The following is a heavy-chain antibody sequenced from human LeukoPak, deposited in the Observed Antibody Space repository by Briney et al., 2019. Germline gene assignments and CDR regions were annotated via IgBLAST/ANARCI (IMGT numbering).Heavy chain of an antibody. J-gene: IGHJ1*01. CDR2: INHSGST. V-gene: IGHV4-34*01. CDR1: GGSFSGYY. CDR3: ARLADCSSTSCLEYFQH. D-gene: IGHD2-2*01. Sequence: SETLSLTCAVYGGSFSGYYWSWIRQPPGKGLEWIGEINHSGSTNYNPSLKSRVTISVDTSKNQFSLKLSSVTAADTAVYYCARLADCSSTSCLEYFQHWGQGTLVTASS.